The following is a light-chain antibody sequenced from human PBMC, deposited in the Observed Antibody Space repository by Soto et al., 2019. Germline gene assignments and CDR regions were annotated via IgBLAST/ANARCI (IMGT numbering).Light chain of an antibody. V-gene: IGLV2-23*01. CDR2: EGS. CDR1: SSDVWGYNL. CDR3: YSYAGRNLYV. J-gene: IGLJ1*01. Sequence: QSVLTQPASVSGSPGQSITISCTGTSSDVWGYNLVSWYQQHPGKAPKLMIYEGSQRPSGVSNRFSGSKSGNTASLTISGLQAEDEADYYCYSYAGRNLYVFGTGTKVTVL.